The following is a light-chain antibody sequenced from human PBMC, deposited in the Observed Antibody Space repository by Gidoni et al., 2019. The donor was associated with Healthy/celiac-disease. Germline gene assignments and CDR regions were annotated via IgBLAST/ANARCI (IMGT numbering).Light chain of an antibody. CDR1: SSNIGAVYA. CDR3: QSYDSSLSGPV. CDR2: GNS. Sequence: QSVLTQPPSVSGAPGQRVTISCTGSSSNIGAVYAVHWYQQLPGTAPKLLIYGNSNRPSGVPDRFSGSKSGTSASLAITGLQAEDEADYYCQSYDSSLSGPVFGGGTKLTVL. J-gene: IGLJ2*01. V-gene: IGLV1-40*01.